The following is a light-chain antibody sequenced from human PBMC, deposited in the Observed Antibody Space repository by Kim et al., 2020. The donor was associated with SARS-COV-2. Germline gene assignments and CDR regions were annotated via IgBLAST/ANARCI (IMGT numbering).Light chain of an antibody. V-gene: IGKV3D-15*01. CDR3: QHYYDWPLT. Sequence: PGERATRAGWASQTVSTNLALYQQKTGQAPRRLIYGASIRATGIPARFSVSGSGTEFTLTISSLQSEYFAVYYCQHYYDWPLTFGGGTKVYIK. CDR1: QTVSTN. CDR2: GAS. J-gene: IGKJ4*01.